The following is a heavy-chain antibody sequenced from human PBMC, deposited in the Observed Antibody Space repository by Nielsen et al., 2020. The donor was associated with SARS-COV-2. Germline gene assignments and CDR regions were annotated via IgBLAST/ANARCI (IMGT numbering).Heavy chain of an antibody. CDR2: IKHDGSEQ. J-gene: IGHJ4*02. CDR3: ARDSYIVPTNYYFDH. D-gene: IGHD5-12*01. Sequence: GGSLRLSCAASGFTFSSHWMSWVRQAPGKGLEWLANIKHDGSEQYYVDSVKGRFTMSRDNAKNLLYLQMNSLRDDDTAVYYCARDSYIVPTNYYFDHWGQGALVTVSS. V-gene: IGHV3-7*01. CDR1: GFTFSSHW.